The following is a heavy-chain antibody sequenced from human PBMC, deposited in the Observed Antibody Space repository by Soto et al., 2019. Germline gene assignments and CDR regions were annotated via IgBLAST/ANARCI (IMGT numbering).Heavy chain of an antibody. CDR3: AKDASCYSCGA. V-gene: IGHV4-39*01. CDR1: GGSISSSNFY. Sequence: QLQLQESGPGPVKPSETLSLTCAVSGGSISSSNFYWGWFRQPPGKGLEWIGSFRFGGSTHYNPSLESRVTISVDTSKNQISLKLRSVTATDTAVYYCAKDASCYSCGAWGQGALVTVSS. J-gene: IGHJ4*02. D-gene: IGHD2-15*01. CDR2: FRFGGST.